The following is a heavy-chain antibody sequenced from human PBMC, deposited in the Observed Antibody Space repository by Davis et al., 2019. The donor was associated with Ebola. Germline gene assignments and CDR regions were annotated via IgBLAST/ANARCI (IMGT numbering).Heavy chain of an antibody. CDR1: GGSISSSSYY. V-gene: IGHV4-39*01. Sequence: GSLRLSCTVSGGSISSSSYYWGWIRQPPGKGLEWLGSIYYSGSTYYNPSLKSRVTISVDTSKNQFSLKLSSVTAADTAVYYCARQGAYYYDSSGYGRAGAFDIWGQGTMVTVSS. CDR2: IYYSGST. J-gene: IGHJ3*02. CDR3: ARQGAYYYDSSGYGRAGAFDI. D-gene: IGHD3-22*01.